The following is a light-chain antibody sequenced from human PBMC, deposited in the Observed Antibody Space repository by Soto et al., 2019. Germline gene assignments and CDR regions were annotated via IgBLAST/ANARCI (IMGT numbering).Light chain of an antibody. CDR3: QQCRTWPLT. Sequence: EIVMTQSPATLSASPGEGATLSCKAGQSVYNNLAWYQQRPGQPPRLLIYDASTRATGISARFSGSGYGTTFTLTIISLQSEDFSVYFCQQCRTWPLTFGGGTKVEIK. J-gene: IGKJ4*01. V-gene: IGKV3-15*01. CDR2: DAS. CDR1: QSVYNN.